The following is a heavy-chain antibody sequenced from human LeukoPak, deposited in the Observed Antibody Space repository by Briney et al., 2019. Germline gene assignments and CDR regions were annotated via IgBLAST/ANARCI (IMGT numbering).Heavy chain of an antibody. D-gene: IGHD3-22*01. CDR2: ISGSGGST. J-gene: IGHJ4*02. Sequence: PGGSLRLSCAASGFTFGNYAMSWVRQAPGKGLEWVSAISGSGGSTYYPDSVKGRFTISRDNSKNTLYLQMNSLRAEDTAVYYCAKETYYDSSGAPLFDYWGQGTLVTVSS. CDR1: GFTFGNYA. CDR3: AKETYYDSSGAPLFDY. V-gene: IGHV3-23*01.